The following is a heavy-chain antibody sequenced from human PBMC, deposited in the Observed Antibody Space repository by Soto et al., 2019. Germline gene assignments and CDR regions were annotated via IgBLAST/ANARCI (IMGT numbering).Heavy chain of an antibody. Sequence: PGGSLRLSCAASGFTFSDYYMSWIRQAPGKGLEWVSYISSSGSTIYYADSVKGRFTISRDNAKNSLYLQMNSLRAEDTAVYYCILCSSGWYEIPFDYWGQGTLVTVSS. CDR2: ISSSGSTI. D-gene: IGHD6-19*01. V-gene: IGHV3-11*01. CDR1: GFTFSDYY. J-gene: IGHJ4*02. CDR3: ILCSSGWYEIPFDY.